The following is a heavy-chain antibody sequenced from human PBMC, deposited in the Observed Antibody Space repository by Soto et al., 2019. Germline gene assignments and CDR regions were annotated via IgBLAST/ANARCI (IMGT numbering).Heavy chain of an antibody. CDR1: GGSFSGYY. D-gene: IGHD3-10*01. J-gene: IGHJ6*02. Sequence: SETLSLTCAVYGGSFSGYYWSWIRQPPGKGLEWIGEINHSGSTNYNPSLKSRVTISVDTSKNQFSLKLSSVTAADTAVYYCARGRHYYGSGSYSRYYYGMDVWGQGTTVTVSS. CDR2: INHSGST. V-gene: IGHV4-34*01. CDR3: ARGRHYYGSGSYSRYYYGMDV.